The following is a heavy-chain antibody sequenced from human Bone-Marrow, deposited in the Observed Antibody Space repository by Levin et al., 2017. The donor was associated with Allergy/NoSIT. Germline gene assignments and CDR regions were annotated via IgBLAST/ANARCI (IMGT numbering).Heavy chain of an antibody. CDR2: ISSSSSNI. J-gene: IGHJ4*02. CDR1: GFTFSSYS. D-gene: IGHD6-13*01. Sequence: ASVKVSCAASGFTFSSYSMNWVRQAPGKGLEWVSYISSSSSNINYADSVKGRFTISRDNAKNALYLQMNSLRDEDTAVYYCASSVDSSSWYGRDFDYWGQGTLVTVSS. CDR3: ASSVDSSSWYGRDFDY. V-gene: IGHV3-48*02.